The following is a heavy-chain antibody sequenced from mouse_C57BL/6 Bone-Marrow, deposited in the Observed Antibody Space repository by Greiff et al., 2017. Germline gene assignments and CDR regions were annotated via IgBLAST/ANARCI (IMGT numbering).Heavy chain of an antibody. CDR1: GYTFTSYW. J-gene: IGHJ4*01. V-gene: IGHV1-64*01. D-gene: IGHD4-1*02. Sequence: QVQLQQPGAELVKPGASVKLSCKASGYTFTSYWMHWVKQRPGQGLEWIGMIHPNSGSTNYNEKFKSKATLTVDKSSSTAYMQLSSLTSEDSAVXYCERTRPNWNVYYAMDYWGQGTSVTVSS. CDR2: IHPNSGST. CDR3: ERTRPNWNVYYAMDY.